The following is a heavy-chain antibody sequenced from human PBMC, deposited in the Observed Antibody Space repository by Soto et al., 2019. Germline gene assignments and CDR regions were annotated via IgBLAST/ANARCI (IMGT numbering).Heavy chain of an antibody. D-gene: IGHD3-10*01. V-gene: IGHV6-1*01. Sequence: PSQTLSLTCAISGDSASSNSAAWNWIRQSPSGGLEWLGRTYYRSKWYNDYAVSVKSRITINPDTSKNQFSLQLNSVTPEDTAVYYCARGRIPRVIPITMVRGVISWFDPWGQGTLVTVSS. J-gene: IGHJ5*02. CDR1: GDSASSNSAA. CDR3: ARGRIPRVIPITMVRGVISWFDP. CDR2: TYYRSKWYN.